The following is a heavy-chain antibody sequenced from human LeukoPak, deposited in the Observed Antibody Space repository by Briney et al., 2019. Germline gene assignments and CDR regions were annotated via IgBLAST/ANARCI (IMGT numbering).Heavy chain of an antibody. V-gene: IGHV4-59*01. D-gene: IGHD6-19*01. CDR3: ARDRGWAVAGTSNWFDP. Sequence: SETLSLTCTVSGGSISSYYWSWIRQPPGKGLEWIGYIYYSGSTNYNPSLKSRVTISVDTSKNQFSLKLSSVTAADTAVYYCARDRGWAVAGTSNWFDPWGQGTLVTVSS. CDR1: GGSISSYY. J-gene: IGHJ5*02. CDR2: IYYSGST.